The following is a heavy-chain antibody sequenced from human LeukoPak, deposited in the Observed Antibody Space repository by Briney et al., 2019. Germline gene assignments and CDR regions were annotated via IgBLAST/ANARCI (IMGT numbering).Heavy chain of an antibody. Sequence: SETLSLTCTVSGGSIRNYHWSWIRQPPGKGLEWIAYIYDSGDSNYNPSLQSRVNTPLDTSTNQFSLRLSSVTAADTAVYFCARARRIWYGKDYYYYMDVWGTGTTVTVFS. D-gene: IGHD3-3*02. J-gene: IGHJ6*03. CDR1: GGSIRNYH. CDR2: IYDSGDS. V-gene: IGHV4-59*01. CDR3: ARARRIWYGKDYYYYMDV.